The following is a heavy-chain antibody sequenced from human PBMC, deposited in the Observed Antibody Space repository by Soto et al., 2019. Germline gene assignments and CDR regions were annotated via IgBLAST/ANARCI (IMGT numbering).Heavy chain of an antibody. D-gene: IGHD3-22*01. Sequence: QITLKESGPTLVKPTQTLTLTCTFSGFSLSTSGVGVGWILQPPGKALEWLAFIYWDDDKRYSPYLKSRLTITKDTSKHLAILTTTNMDPVDTATYYCAHRHLRNRQGTVITGQAFDIWGQGTMVSVSS. CDR1: GFSLSTSGVG. V-gene: IGHV2-5*02. J-gene: IGHJ3*02. CDR3: AHRHLRNRQGTVITGQAFDI. CDR2: IYWDDDK.